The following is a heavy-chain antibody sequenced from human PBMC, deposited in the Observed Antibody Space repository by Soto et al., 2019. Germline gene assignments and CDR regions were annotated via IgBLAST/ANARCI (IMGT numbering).Heavy chain of an antibody. Sequence: QVQLVQSGAEVKKPGSSVKVCCKASRGTFSSYTISWVRQATGQGLEWMGRIIPILGIANYAQKFQGRVTITADKSTSTAYMELSSLRSEDTAVYYCARGDDYGDRDYWGQGTLVTVTS. CDR2: IIPILGIA. CDR3: ARGDDYGDRDY. CDR1: RGTFSSYT. J-gene: IGHJ4*02. D-gene: IGHD4-17*01. V-gene: IGHV1-69*02.